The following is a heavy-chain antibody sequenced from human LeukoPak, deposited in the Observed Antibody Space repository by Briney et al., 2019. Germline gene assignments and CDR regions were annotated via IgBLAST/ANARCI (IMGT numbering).Heavy chain of an antibody. Sequence: SETLSLTCTVSGGSISSYYWSWIRQPAGKGLEWIGRIYTSGSTNYNPSLKSRVTISVDKSKNQLSLKLSSVTAADTAVYYCASSTTPSTYYYYYYMDVWGKGTTVTVSS. J-gene: IGHJ6*03. CDR3: ASSTTPSTYYYYYYMDV. CDR1: GGSISSYY. D-gene: IGHD4-11*01. V-gene: IGHV4-4*07. CDR2: IYTSGST.